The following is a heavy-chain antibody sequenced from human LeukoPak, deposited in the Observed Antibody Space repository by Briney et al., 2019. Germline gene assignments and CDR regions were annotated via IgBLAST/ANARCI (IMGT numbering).Heavy chain of an antibody. D-gene: IGHD6-6*01. CDR2: IYPHDSDT. CDR1: PSRFTTYW. J-gene: IGHJ4*02. CDR3: ARLHSSSPGPVDY. V-gene: IGHV5-51*01. Sequence: GGPLKISCRGSPSRFTTYWIVWVRPVPGKGMEWMGIIYPHDSDTRYSPSFLGQVTISADKSINTAYLQWSSLKASDTAMYYCARLHSSSPGPVDYWGQGTLVSVSS.